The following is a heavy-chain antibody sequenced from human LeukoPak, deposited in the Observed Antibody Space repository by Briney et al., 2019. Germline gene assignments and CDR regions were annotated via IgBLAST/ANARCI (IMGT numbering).Heavy chain of an antibody. CDR2: ISNNGGYT. J-gene: IGHJ4*02. Sequence: GGSLRLSCAASGFTFSSSAMSWVRQAPGKGLEWVSAISNNGGYTYYADSVQGRFTISRDNSKSTLCLQMNSLRAEDTAVFYCARDQYDTWSRRGNFDSWGLGTLVIVSS. CDR3: ARDQYDTWSRRGNFDS. V-gene: IGHV3-23*01. CDR1: GFTFSSSA. D-gene: IGHD3-3*01.